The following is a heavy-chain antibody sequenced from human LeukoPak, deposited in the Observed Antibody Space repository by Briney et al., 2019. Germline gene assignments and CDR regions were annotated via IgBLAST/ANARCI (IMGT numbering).Heavy chain of an antibody. D-gene: IGHD6-19*01. CDR1: GGSFSGYY. CDR3: ARHLFSSGWYFWFDH. J-gene: IGHJ5*02. Sequence: SETLSLTCAVYGGSFSGYYWSWIRQPPGKGLEWIGEINHSGSTNYNPSLKSRVTISVDTSKNQFSLKLSSVTAADTAVYYCARHLFSSGWYFWFDHWGQGTLVTVSS. V-gene: IGHV4-34*01. CDR2: INHSGST.